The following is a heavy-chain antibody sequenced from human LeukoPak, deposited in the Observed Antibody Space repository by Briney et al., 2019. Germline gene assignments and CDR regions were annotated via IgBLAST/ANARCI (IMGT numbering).Heavy chain of an antibody. D-gene: IGHD3-22*01. CDR1: GYTFTGYY. V-gene: IGHV1-2*02. J-gene: IGHJ6*02. CDR2: INPNSGGT. CDR3: ARMIVARGGMDV. Sequence: GASVKVSCKASGYTFTGYYMHRVRQAPGQGPEWMGWINPNSGGTNYAQKFQGRVTMTRDTSISTAYMELSRLRSDDTAVYYCARMIVARGGMDVWGQGTTVTVSS.